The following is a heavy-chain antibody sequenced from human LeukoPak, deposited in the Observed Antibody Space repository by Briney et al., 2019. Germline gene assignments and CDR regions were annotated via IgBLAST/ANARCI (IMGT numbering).Heavy chain of an antibody. Sequence: PGGSLRLSCAASGFTFSSYSMNWVRQAPGKGLEWVSYISSSSSTIYYADSVKGRFTISRHNAKNSLYLQMNSLRAEDTAVYYCAREGYYYGSGSYLDYWGQGTLVTVSS. V-gene: IGHV3-48*01. CDR2: ISSSSSTI. D-gene: IGHD3-10*01. J-gene: IGHJ4*02. CDR3: AREGYYYGSGSYLDY. CDR1: GFTFSSYS.